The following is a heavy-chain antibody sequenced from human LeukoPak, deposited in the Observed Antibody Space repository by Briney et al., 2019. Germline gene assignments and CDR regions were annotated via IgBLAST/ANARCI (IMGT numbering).Heavy chain of an antibody. D-gene: IGHD3-10*01. CDR2: INHSGST. V-gene: IGHV4-34*01. Sequence: PSETLSLTCAVYGGSFSGYYWSWIRQPPGKGLEWIGEINHSGSTNYNPSLKSRVTISVDTSKNQFSLKLSSVTAADTAVYYCAGAQWFGELLSTYMDVWGKGTTVTVSS. J-gene: IGHJ6*03. CDR1: GGSFSGYY. CDR3: AGAQWFGELLSTYMDV.